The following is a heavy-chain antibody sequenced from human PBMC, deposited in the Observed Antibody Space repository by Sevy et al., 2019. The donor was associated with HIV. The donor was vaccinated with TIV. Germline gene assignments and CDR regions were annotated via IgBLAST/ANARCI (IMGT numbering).Heavy chain of an antibody. D-gene: IGHD2-2*01. V-gene: IGHV1-8*01. J-gene: IGHJ6*02. Sequence: ASVKVSCKASGYTFTTYDINWVRQATGQGLEWMGWMNPNSGNTGYAQKFQGRVPMTRNTSIETAYMELSSLRSEDTAVYYCARFLSTSYYYYHAMDVWGQGTTVTVSS. CDR2: MNPNSGNT. CDR1: GYTFTTYD. CDR3: ARFLSTSYYYYHAMDV.